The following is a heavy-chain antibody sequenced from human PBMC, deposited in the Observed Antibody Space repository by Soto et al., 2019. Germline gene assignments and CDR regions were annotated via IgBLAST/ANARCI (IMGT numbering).Heavy chain of an antibody. CDR3: ARAHSGYDPLGMDV. J-gene: IGHJ6*02. V-gene: IGHV4-61*01. Sequence: QVQLKESGPGLVKPSETLSLTCTVSGGSVISGSYYWSWIRQPPGKGLEWVGCISDTGGGDYNPALKSRITISVHTSKRQFSLRLNSVTAADTAVYYCARAHSGYDPLGMDVWGQGTTVTVSS. D-gene: IGHD5-12*01. CDR1: GGSVISGSYY. CDR2: ISDTGGG.